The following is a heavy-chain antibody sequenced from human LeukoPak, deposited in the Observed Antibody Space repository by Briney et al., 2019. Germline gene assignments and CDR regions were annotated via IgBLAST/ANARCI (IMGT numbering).Heavy chain of an antibody. Sequence: PGGSLRLSCTASGFTFSTYAMSWVRQAPGKGLEWVSGIYGSGGITHYIDSVKGRFTISRDNSKNTLYLQMNSLRAEDTAVYYCAKLSWELPHYYYYYMDVWGKGTTVTVSS. CDR2: IYGSGGIT. J-gene: IGHJ6*03. V-gene: IGHV3-23*01. CDR3: AKLSWELPHYYYYYMDV. D-gene: IGHD1-26*01. CDR1: GFTFSTYA.